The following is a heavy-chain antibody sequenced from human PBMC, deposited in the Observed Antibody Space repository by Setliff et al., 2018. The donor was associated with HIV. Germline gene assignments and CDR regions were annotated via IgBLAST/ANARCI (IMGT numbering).Heavy chain of an antibody. CDR1: GDPIFIGGYY. Sequence: SETLSLTCTVSGDPIFIGGYYWSWIRQHPGGGLEWIGYIYHTGKTYYNPSLQSRIIMSLDMSQNQFSLKLSSVTAADRAVYYCAKEGNSVDNWLDPWGPGTLVTVSS. V-gene: IGHV4-31*02. CDR3: AKEGNSVDNWLDP. J-gene: IGHJ5*02. CDR2: IYHTGKT. D-gene: IGHD1-26*01.